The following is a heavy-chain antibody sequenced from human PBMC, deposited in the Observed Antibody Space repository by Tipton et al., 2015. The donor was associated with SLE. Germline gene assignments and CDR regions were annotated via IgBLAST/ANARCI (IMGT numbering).Heavy chain of an antibody. CDR2: IAYDGVNK. D-gene: IGHD5-18*01. Sequence: SLRLSCAVSGFSLNNYGVFWVRQAPGKGLDWVTVIAYDGVNKYYADSVKGRFTISRGDSKNEVDLQMNSLRVEDTAVYYCAKQAKGADGYGYTHYAMDVWGQGTTVTVS. V-gene: IGHV3-30*19. CDR1: GFSLNNYG. J-gene: IGHJ6*02. CDR3: AKQAKGADGYGYTHYAMDV.